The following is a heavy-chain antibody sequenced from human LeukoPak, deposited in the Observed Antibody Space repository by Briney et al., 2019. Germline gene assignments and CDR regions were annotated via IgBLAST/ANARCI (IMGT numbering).Heavy chain of an antibody. CDR3: ARGGLGSWTFDS. J-gene: IGHJ4*02. V-gene: IGHV3-48*04. Sequence: GGSLRLSCAVSGFIFSTYSMNWVRQAPGKGLEWLSYISGSGSTTHYTDSVKGRFTISRDNAKYSLYLQMDSLRAEDTALYYCARGGLGSWTFDSWGQGTLVTVSS. CDR1: GFIFSTYS. D-gene: IGHD1-26*01. CDR2: ISGSGSTT.